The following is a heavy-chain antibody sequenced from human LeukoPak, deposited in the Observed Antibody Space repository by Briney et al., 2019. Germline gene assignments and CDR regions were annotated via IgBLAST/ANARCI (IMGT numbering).Heavy chain of an antibody. CDR3: AKEMYQLLSTDY. CDR1: GFTFSSYG. D-gene: IGHD2-2*01. J-gene: IGHJ4*02. Sequence: PGGTLRLSCAASGFTFSSYGMSWVRQAPGKGLEWVSAISGSGGSTYYADSVKGRFTISRDNSKNTLYLQMNSLRAEDTAVYYCAKEMYQLLSTDYWGQGTLVTVSS. CDR2: ISGSGGST. V-gene: IGHV3-23*01.